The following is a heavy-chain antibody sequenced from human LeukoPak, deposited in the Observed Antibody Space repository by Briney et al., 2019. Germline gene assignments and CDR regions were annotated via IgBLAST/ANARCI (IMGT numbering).Heavy chain of an antibody. Sequence: GESLKISCKGSEYSFTNYWIGWVRQMPGKGLEWMGIIYPGDSDTRYSPSFQGQVTISADKSISTAYLQWSSLKASDTAMYYCARSNGELLTSYYYYYYMDVWGKGTTVTVSS. CDR2: IYPGDSDT. D-gene: IGHD3-10*01. V-gene: IGHV5-51*01. CDR1: EYSFTNYW. CDR3: ARSNGELLTSYYYYYYMDV. J-gene: IGHJ6*03.